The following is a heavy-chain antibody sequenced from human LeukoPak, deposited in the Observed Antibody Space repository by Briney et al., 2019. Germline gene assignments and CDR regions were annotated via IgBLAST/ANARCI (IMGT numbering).Heavy chain of an antibody. CDR3: ARVRSSWTRGAFDI. D-gene: IGHD6-13*01. V-gene: IGHV3-48*04. Sequence: PGGSLRLSCAASGFTFSNYDMNWVRQAPGKGLEWVSYISSSSSTIYYADSVKGRFTISRDNAKNSLYLQMNSLRAEDTAVYYCARVRSSWTRGAFDIWGQGTMVTVSS. CDR1: GFTFSNYD. CDR2: ISSSSSTI. J-gene: IGHJ3*02.